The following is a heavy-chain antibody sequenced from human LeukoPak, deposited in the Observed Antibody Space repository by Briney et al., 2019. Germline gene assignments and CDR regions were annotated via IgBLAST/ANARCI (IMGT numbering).Heavy chain of an antibody. Sequence: ASVKVSCKASGYTFTSYGISWVRQAPGRGLEWMGWISAYNGNTNYAQKLQGRVPMTTDTSTSTAYMELRSLRSDDTAVYYCARDSHHTYYDFWSGYYYWGQGTLVTVSS. CDR3: ARDSHHTYYDFWSGYYY. CDR2: ISAYNGNT. CDR1: GYTFTSYG. J-gene: IGHJ4*02. V-gene: IGHV1-18*01. D-gene: IGHD3-3*01.